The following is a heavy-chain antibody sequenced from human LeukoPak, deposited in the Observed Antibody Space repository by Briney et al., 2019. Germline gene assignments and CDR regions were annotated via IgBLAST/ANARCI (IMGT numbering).Heavy chain of an antibody. CDR1: GFTVSSNY. V-gene: IGHV3-53*05. J-gene: IGHJ5*02. CDR2: IYSGSST. Sequence: GGSLRLTWAASGFTVSSNYLTWVRQAPGKGLEWVSVIYSGSSTDYADSVKGRFTISRDNSKNTVYLQMNSLRAEDTAVYYCARAGVPVPGTAWFDPWGQGTLVTVSS. D-gene: IGHD1-1*01. CDR3: ARAGVPVPGTAWFDP.